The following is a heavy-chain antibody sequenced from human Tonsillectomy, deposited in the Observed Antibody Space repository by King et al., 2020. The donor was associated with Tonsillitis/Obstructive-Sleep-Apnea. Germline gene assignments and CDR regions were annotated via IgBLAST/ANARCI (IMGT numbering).Heavy chain of an antibody. CDR2: ISYDGSNK. J-gene: IGHJ4*02. CDR1: GFIFSSYA. CDR3: AREAVAGLTFDY. Sequence: VQLVESGGGLVQPGGSLRLSCAASGFIFSSYAMSWVRQAPGKGLEWVAVISYDGSNKYYADSVKGRFTISRDNSKNTLYLQMNSLRTEDTAVYYCAREAVAGLTFDYWGQGTLVTVSS. V-gene: IGHV3-30*04. D-gene: IGHD6-19*01.